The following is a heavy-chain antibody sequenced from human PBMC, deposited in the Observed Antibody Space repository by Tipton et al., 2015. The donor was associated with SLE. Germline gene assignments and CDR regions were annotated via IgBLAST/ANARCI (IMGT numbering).Heavy chain of an antibody. V-gene: IGHV4-59*08. Sequence: TLSLTCTVSGGSISSHSWSWIRQPPGKGLEWIGYIYYSGSTNYNPSLKSRVTISVDTSKNHFSLKLNSVTAADTAVYYCARMSSGWSVGAFDIWGQGRMVTVSS. J-gene: IGHJ3*02. CDR2: IYYSGST. D-gene: IGHD6-13*01. CDR1: GGSISSHS. CDR3: ARMSSGWSVGAFDI.